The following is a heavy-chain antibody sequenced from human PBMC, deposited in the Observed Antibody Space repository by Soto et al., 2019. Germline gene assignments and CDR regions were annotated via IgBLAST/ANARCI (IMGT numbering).Heavy chain of an antibody. CDR1: GGSFSGYY. V-gene: IGHV4-34*01. J-gene: IGHJ6*02. CDR3: ARVRAYSSSWYYYYYGMDV. Sequence: SETLSLTCAVYGGSFSGYYWSWIRQPPGKGLEWIGEINRSGSTNYNPSLKSRVTISVDTSKNQFSLKLSSVTAADTAVYYCARVRAYSSSWYYYYYGMDVWGQGTTVTVSS. CDR2: INRSGST. D-gene: IGHD6-13*01.